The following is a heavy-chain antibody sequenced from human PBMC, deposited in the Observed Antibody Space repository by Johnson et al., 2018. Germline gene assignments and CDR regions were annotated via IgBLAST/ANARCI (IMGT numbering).Heavy chain of an antibody. V-gene: IGHV3-9*01. Sequence: VQLQESGGGLVQPGRSLRLSCAASGFTFDVYAMHWVRQVPGKGLEWVSGISWDSGNIAYADSVKGRLTICRDNAKNSLYLQMKSLRAEDTAVYYCARDRWDPVIVVDHDAFDIWGQGTMVTVSS. CDR1: GFTFDVYA. CDR3: ARDRWDPVIVVDHDAFDI. D-gene: IGHD3-22*01. CDR2: ISWDSGNI. J-gene: IGHJ3*02.